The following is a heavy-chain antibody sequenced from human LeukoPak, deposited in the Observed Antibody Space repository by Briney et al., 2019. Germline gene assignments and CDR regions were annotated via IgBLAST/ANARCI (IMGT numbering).Heavy chain of an antibody. V-gene: IGHV4-59*01. Sequence: SETLSLTCTVSGGSISSYYWSWIRQPPGKGLELIGYIYYSGSTNYNPSLKSRVTISVDTSKNQFSLKLSSVTAADTAVYYCARDVHLEGWYHLDYWGQGTLVTVSS. J-gene: IGHJ4*02. CDR1: GGSISSYY. D-gene: IGHD2-15*01. CDR3: ARDVHLEGWYHLDY. CDR2: IYYSGST.